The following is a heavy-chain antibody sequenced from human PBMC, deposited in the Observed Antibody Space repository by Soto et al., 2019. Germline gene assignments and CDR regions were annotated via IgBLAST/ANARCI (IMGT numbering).Heavy chain of an antibody. CDR3: ARSPTTVTATGYYGMDV. D-gene: IGHD4-17*01. CDR2: ISAYNGNT. CDR1: GYTFTSYG. J-gene: IGHJ6*02. V-gene: IGHV1-18*01. Sequence: ASVKVSCKASGYTFTSYGISWVRQAPGQGLEWMGWISAYNGNTNYAQKLQGRVTMTTDTSTSTAYMELRSLRSDDTAVYYCARSPTTVTATGYYGMDVWGQGSTVTVSS.